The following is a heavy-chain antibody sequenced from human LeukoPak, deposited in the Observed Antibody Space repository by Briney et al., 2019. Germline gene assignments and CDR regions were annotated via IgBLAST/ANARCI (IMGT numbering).Heavy chain of an antibody. CDR2: INYGGST. CDR1: GGSFSGYS. J-gene: IGHJ2*01. V-gene: IGHV4-34*01. Sequence: SETLSLTCGVYGGSFSGYSWSWIRQPPGKGLEWLGEINYGGSTNYNPSLKSRVTILVDMSKNQISLKLNSVTAADTAVYYCASVLCDYGDRLGYFDLWGRGTLVTVPS. D-gene: IGHD4-17*01. CDR3: ASVLCDYGDRLGYFDL.